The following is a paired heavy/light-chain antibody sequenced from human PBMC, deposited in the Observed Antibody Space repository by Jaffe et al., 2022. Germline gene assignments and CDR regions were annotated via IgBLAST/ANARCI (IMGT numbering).Light chain of an antibody. CDR2: GAS. J-gene: IGKJ2*01. CDR3: QQYGSSPPRT. Sequence: EIVLTQSPGTLSLSPGERATLSCRASQSVSSSYLAWYQQKPGQAPRLLIYGASSRATGIPDRFSGSGSGTDFTLTISRLEPEDFAVYYCQQYGSSPPRTFGQGTKLEIK. V-gene: IGKV3-20*01. CDR1: QSVSSSY.
Heavy chain of an antibody. CDR2: ISSSGSTI. CDR1: GFTFSDYY. V-gene: IGHV3-11*01. J-gene: IGHJ6*03. D-gene: IGHD3-3*01. Sequence: QVQLVESGGGLVKPGGSLRLSCAASGFTFSDYYMSWIRQAPGKGLEWVSYISSSGSTIYYADSVKGRFTISRDNAKNSLYLQMNSLRAEDTAVYYCARDRGLRFLDQTYYYYYYMDVWGKGTTVTVSS. CDR3: ARDRGLRFLDQTYYYYYYMDV.